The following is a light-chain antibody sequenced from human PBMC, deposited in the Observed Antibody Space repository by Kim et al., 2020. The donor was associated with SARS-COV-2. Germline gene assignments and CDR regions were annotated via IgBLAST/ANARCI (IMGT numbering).Light chain of an antibody. CDR2: GAS. Sequence: EIVLTQSPGTLSLSPGETATLTCRASQSVRSRSYIAWYQQKPGQAPRLLIYGASSRATGIPDRFSGSGSGTDFTLTINRLDPEDFAVYYCQQYDGSPPRFTFGPGTKVDIK. V-gene: IGKV3-20*01. CDR1: QSVRSRSY. J-gene: IGKJ3*01. CDR3: QQYDGSPPRFT.